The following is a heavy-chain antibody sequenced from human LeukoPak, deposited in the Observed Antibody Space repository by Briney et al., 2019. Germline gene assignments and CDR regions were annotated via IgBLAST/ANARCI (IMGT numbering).Heavy chain of an antibody. D-gene: IGHD2-2*01. V-gene: IGHV4-34*01. CDR3: ARARLGYCSSTSCYEDGYYYYYMDV. CDR1: GGSFSGYY. CDR2: INHSGST. Sequence: SETLSLTCAVYGGSFSGYYWSWIRQPPGKGLEWIGEINHSGSTNYNPSLKSRVTISVDTSKNQFSLKLSSVTAADTAVYYCARARLGYCSSTSCYEDGYYYYYMDVWDKGTTVTISS. J-gene: IGHJ6*03.